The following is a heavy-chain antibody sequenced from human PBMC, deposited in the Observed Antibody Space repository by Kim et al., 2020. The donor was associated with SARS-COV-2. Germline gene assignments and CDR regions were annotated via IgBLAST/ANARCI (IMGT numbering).Heavy chain of an antibody. V-gene: IGHV3-7*01. CDR2: IKQDGSEK. Sequence: GGSLRLSCAASGFTFSSYWMSWVRQAPGKGLEWVANIKQDGSEKYYVDSVKGRFTISRDNAKNSLYLQMNSLRAEDTAVYYCARQWELRYYYYYYYMDVWGKGTTVTVSS. D-gene: IGHD1-26*01. J-gene: IGHJ6*03. CDR3: ARQWELRYYYYYYYMDV. CDR1: GFTFSSYW.